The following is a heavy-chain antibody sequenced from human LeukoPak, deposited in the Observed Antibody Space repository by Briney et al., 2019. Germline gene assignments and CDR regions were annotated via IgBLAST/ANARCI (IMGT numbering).Heavy chain of an antibody. Sequence: SETLSLTCAVYGGSFSGYYWSWIRQPPGKGLDWIGEINHSGSTNYNPSLKSRVTISVDTSKNQFSLKLSSVTAADTAVYYCARGGGVDTAMDYWGQGTLVTVSS. CDR1: GGSFSGYY. V-gene: IGHV4-34*01. J-gene: IGHJ4*02. CDR3: ARGGGVDTAMDY. CDR2: INHSGST. D-gene: IGHD5-18*01.